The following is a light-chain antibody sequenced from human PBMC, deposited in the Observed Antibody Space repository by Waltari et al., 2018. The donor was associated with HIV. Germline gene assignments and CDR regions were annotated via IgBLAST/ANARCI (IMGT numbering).Light chain of an antibody. Sequence: QSALTQPPPVSGSPGQSVSISCTGTSREVGASNYVSWYQQHPGKAPKVIISDVSKRPSGVPDRFSGSKSGNTASLTISGLQAEDEADYYCCSYAGSYTRVFGGGTKLTVL. CDR1: SREVGASNY. J-gene: IGLJ3*02. V-gene: IGLV2-11*01. CDR3: CSYAGSYTRV. CDR2: DVS.